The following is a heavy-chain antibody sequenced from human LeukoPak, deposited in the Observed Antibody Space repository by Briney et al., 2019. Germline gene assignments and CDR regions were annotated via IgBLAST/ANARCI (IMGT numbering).Heavy chain of an antibody. D-gene: IGHD2-15*01. CDR1: GGTFSSYA. CDR3: ARKALGGTTFYYYYGMDV. V-gene: IGHV1-69*13. J-gene: IGHJ6*02. Sequence: GASVKVSCKASGGTFSSYAISWVRQAPGQGLEWMGGIIPIFGTANYAQKFQGRVTITADESTSTAYMELSSLRSEDTAVYYCARKALGGTTFYYYYGMDVWSQGTTVTVSS. CDR2: IIPIFGTA.